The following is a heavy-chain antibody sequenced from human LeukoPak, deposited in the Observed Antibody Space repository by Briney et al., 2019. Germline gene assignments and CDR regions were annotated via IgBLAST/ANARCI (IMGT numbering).Heavy chain of an antibody. J-gene: IGHJ4*02. V-gene: IGHV3-21*01. CDR3: AREKDTAMDY. CDR1: GFTFSDYS. CDR2: ISSSSAYI. Sequence: GGSLRLSCAASGFTFSDYSIHWGRQAPGKGLEWVSSISSSSAYIYYADSVKGRFTISRDNAKNSLYLQMNSLRAEDTAVYYCAREKDTAMDYWGQGILVTVSS. D-gene: IGHD5-18*01.